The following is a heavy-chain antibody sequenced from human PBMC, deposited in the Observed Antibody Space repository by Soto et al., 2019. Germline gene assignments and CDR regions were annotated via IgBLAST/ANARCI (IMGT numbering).Heavy chain of an antibody. CDR1: GFTFSSYW. D-gene: IGHD4-17*01. V-gene: IGHV3-74*01. CDR3: ARGSLRDYGDYAVDYYYYMDV. CDR2: INSDGSST. Sequence: GGSLRLSCAASGFTFSSYWMHWVRQAPGKGLVWVSRINSDGSSTSYADSVKGRFTISRDNAKNTLYLQMNSLRAEDTAVYYCARGSLRDYGDYAVDYYYYMDVWGKGTTVTVSS. J-gene: IGHJ6*03.